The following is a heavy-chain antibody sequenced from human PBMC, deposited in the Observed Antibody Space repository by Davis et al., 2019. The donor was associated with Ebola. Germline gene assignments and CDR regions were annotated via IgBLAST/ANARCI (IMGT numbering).Heavy chain of an antibody. Sequence: PGGSLRLSCAASGFTFSTYSLNWVRRAPGKGLEWVSYISSSSSAIHYADSVKGRFTISRDNAKNSLFLQMNSLRDEDTAVYYCARGSPLYDSSGHYYMDVWGRGTTVTVSS. D-gene: IGHD3-22*01. CDR1: GFTFSTYS. CDR2: ISSSSSAI. J-gene: IGHJ6*03. CDR3: ARGSPLYDSSGHYYMDV. V-gene: IGHV3-48*02.